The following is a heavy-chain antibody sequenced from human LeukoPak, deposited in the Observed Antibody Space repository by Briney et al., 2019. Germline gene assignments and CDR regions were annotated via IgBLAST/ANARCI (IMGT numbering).Heavy chain of an antibody. J-gene: IGHJ4*02. CDR2: INHSGST. CDR3: ARRHSTSSSLDF. Sequence: PSETLSLTCAVYGGSFSGYYWSWIRQPPGKGLEWIGEINHSGSTNYNPSLKSRVTISVDTSKNQFSLKLTPMTAADTAVYYCARRHSTSSSLDFWGQGTLVTVSS. CDR1: GGSFSGYY. D-gene: IGHD2-2*01. V-gene: IGHV4-34*01.